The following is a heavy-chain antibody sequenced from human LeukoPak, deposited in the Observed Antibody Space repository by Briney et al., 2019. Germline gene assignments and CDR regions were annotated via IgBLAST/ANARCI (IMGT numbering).Heavy chain of an antibody. Sequence: GRSLRLSCAASGFTFSSYGMHSVRQAPGKGLEWVAIISYDGGSKYYADSVKGRFTISRDSSMTTLYLQMSSLRAEDTAVYFCAKDKKYCSGGSCYDAFDIWGQGTLVTVSS. D-gene: IGHD2-15*01. J-gene: IGHJ3*02. CDR3: AKDKKYCSGGSCYDAFDI. CDR2: ISYDGGSK. CDR1: GFTFSSYG. V-gene: IGHV3-30*18.